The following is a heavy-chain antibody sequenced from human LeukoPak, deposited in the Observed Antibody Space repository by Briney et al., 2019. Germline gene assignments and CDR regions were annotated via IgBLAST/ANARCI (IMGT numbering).Heavy chain of an antibody. CDR1: GYTFTSYY. D-gene: IGHD4-23*01. CDR3: ARDNSVEDTAWWFDP. J-gene: IGHJ5*02. Sequence: GASVKVSCKASGYTFTSYYMHWVRQAPGQGLEWMGIINPSGGSTIYAQKFQGRVTMTRDMSTSTDYMELSSLRSEDTAVYYCARDNSVEDTAWWFDPWGQGTLVTVSS. CDR2: INPSGGST. V-gene: IGHV1-46*01.